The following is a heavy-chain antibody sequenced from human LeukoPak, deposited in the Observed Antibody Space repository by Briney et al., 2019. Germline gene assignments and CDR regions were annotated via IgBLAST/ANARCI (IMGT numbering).Heavy chain of an antibody. CDR3: ARSITGTTGWFDP. Sequence: SQTLSLTCTVSGGSISGSDYYWGWIRQPPGKGLEWIGTVYFSGSTYCNPSLKSRVTISVDTSKNQFSLKLSSVTAADTAVYYCARSITGTTGWFDPWGQGTLVTVS. D-gene: IGHD1-20*01. CDR2: VYFSGST. CDR1: GGSISGSDYY. V-gene: IGHV4-39*07. J-gene: IGHJ5*02.